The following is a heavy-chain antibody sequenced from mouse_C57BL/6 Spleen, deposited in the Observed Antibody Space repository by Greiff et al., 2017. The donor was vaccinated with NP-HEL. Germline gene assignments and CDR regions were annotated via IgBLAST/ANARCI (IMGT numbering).Heavy chain of an antibody. D-gene: IGHD1-1*01. Sequence: VQLQQSGAELARPGASVKLSCKASGYTFTSYGISWVKQRTGQGLEWIGEIYPRSGNTYYNEKFKGKATFTADTSSNTAYMQLSSLTTEDSAIYYCARSPFITTVAPDYWGQGTTLTVSS. CDR1: GYTFTSYG. V-gene: IGHV1-81*01. CDR2: IYPRSGNT. J-gene: IGHJ2*01. CDR3: ARSPFITTVAPDY.